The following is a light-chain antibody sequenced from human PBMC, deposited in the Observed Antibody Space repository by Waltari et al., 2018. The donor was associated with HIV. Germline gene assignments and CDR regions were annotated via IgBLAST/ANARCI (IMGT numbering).Light chain of an antibody. Sequence: QSALTQPASVSGSPGQSITISCTGTSGDVGGYNYVSCYQQHPGKAPKLMVYEVSTRPSGVSNRFSGSKSGNTASLTSSGLQAEDEADYYCSSYTSSSTLVFGGGTKLTVL. CDR2: EVS. J-gene: IGLJ3*02. CDR3: SSYTSSSTLV. CDR1: SGDVGGYNY. V-gene: IGLV2-14*01.